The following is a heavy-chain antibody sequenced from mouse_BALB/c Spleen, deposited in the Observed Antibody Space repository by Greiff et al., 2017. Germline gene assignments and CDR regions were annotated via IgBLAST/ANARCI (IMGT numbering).Heavy chain of an antibody. J-gene: IGHJ4*01. Sequence: EVQLQQSGPELVKPGASVKMSCKASGYTFTSYVMHWVKQKPGQGLEWIGYINPYNDGTKYNEKFKGKATLTSDKSSSTAYMELSSLTSEDSAVYYCAPSTMITTYYYAMDYWGQGTSVTVSS. V-gene: IGHV1-14*01. CDR3: APSTMITTYYYAMDY. CDR2: INPYNDGT. D-gene: IGHD2-4*01. CDR1: GYTFTSYV.